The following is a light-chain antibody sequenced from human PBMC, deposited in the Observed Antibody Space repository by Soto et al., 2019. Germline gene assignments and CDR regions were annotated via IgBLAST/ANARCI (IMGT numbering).Light chain of an antibody. Sequence: QSALTQPASVSGSPGQSITIPCTGTSSDVGSYDLVSWYQHHPGKVPKLIIFEVTRRPSEVSNRFSASKSGSTASLTISGLQPEDEGDYYCCSYGGFNNVVFGGGTKVTVL. V-gene: IGLV2-23*02. CDR1: SSDVGSYDL. CDR3: CSYGGFNNVV. CDR2: EVT. J-gene: IGLJ2*01.